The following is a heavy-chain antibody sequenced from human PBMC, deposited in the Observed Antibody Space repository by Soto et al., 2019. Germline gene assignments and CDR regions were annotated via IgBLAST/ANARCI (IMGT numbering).Heavy chain of an antibody. V-gene: IGHV3-73*01. J-gene: IGHJ4*02. D-gene: IGHD3-3*01. CDR3: AKGVYDFWSGHPKGLDY. Sequence: GGSLRLCCEASGFTFSGSVMHWVRQASGKGLEWVGRIRNKANSYATAYAVSVKGRFTISRDDSRNTAYLQMNSLKTEDTAVYYCAKGVYDFWSGHPKGLDYWGQGTVVTVSS. CDR1: GFTFSGSV. CDR2: IRNKANSYAT.